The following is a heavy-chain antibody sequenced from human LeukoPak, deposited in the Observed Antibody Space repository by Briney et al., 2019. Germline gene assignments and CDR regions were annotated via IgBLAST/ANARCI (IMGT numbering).Heavy chain of an antibody. V-gene: IGHV3-30*02. J-gene: IGHJ4*02. CDR1: GFTFCTYG. D-gene: IGHD3-9*01. CDR3: AKAQKRDILTGYYTAFDS. CDR2: IRDDGSDK. Sequence: PGGSLRLSCAASGFTFCTYGVRWVRQAPGKGLECVAAIRDDGSDKYYADAVKGRFTISRDNSKNTLYLQMNSLRAEDTSVYYCAKAQKRDILTGYYTAFDSWGQGTLVTVSS.